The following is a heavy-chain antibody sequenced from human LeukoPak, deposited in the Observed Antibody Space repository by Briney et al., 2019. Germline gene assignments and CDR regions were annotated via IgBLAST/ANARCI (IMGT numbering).Heavy chain of an antibody. V-gene: IGHV3-23*01. CDR2: ISGSGGST. CDR3: ARSPIIRGVIINYFDY. CDR1: GFTFSSYA. D-gene: IGHD3-10*01. Sequence: GSLRLSCAASGFTFSSYAMSWVRQAPGKELEWVSAISGSGGSTYYADSVKGRFTISRDKSKNTLSLQMNSLGAEDTAVYYCARSPIIRGVIINYFDYWGQGTLVTVSS. J-gene: IGHJ4*02.